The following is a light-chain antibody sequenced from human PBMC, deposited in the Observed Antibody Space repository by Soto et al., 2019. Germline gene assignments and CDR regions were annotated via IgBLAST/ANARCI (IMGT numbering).Light chain of an antibody. CDR1: ERISYW. CDR2: KAS. V-gene: IGKV1-5*03. CDR3: QQYNSYLWT. Sequence: DIQMTQSPSTLSASVGDRVTITCRASERISYWLAWYQQKPGKAPKLLIYKASSLESGVPSRFSGSGSETEFTLTISSLQPDDFATYYCQQYNSYLWTFGQGTKVEIK. J-gene: IGKJ1*01.